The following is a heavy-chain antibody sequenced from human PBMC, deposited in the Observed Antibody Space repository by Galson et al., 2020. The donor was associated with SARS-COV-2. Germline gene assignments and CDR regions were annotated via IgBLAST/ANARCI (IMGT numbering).Heavy chain of an antibody. CDR1: RYTFTSYG. CDR3: ARDVLYYEDFWRAALTGLRGWFDP. J-gene: IGHJ5*02. Sequence: ASVKVSCKASRYTFTSYGISWVRQAPGQGLAWMGWISAYNGNTNYAQKLQGRATMTTHTSTSTAYMELRSLRSDDTAVYYCARDVLYYEDFWRAALTGLRGWFDPWGEGTLVTVSS. V-gene: IGHV1-18*04. D-gene: IGHD3-3*01. CDR2: ISAYNGNT.